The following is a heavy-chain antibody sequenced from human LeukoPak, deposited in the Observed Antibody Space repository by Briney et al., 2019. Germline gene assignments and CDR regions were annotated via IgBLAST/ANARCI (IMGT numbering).Heavy chain of an antibody. Sequence: SETLSLTSTVSGGSFSNTTSYWGWIRQPPGKGLEWIGSVFYSGRTYYNPSLKSRVTISVDTSKNQFSLKLTSVTAADTAVYYCARSLFWNDYYGAFDIWGQGTMVTVSS. CDR3: ARSLFWNDYYGAFDI. D-gene: IGHD3-3*01. CDR1: GGSFSNTTSY. CDR2: VFYSGRT. J-gene: IGHJ3*02. V-gene: IGHV4-39*01.